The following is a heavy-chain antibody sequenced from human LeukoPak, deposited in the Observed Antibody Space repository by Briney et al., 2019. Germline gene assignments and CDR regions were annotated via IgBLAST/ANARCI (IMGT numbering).Heavy chain of an antibody. CDR1: GFTFSSYW. V-gene: IGHV3-74*01. CDR3: ARAQEGYSYGYYYYYGMDV. CDR2: INSDGSST. J-gene: IGHJ6*02. Sequence: GGSLRLSCAASGFTFSSYWMHWVRQAPGKGLVWVSRINSDGSSTSYADSVKGRFTISRDNAKNTLYLQMNGLRAEDTAVYYCARAQEGYSYGYYYYYGMDVWGQGTTVTVSS. D-gene: IGHD5-18*01.